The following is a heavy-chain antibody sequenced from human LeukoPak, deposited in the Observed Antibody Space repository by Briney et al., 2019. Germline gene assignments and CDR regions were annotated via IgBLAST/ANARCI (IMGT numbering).Heavy chain of an antibody. J-gene: IGHJ4*02. CDR3: ARQYNSGWYFSDY. D-gene: IGHD6-19*01. CDR2: IYHSGST. Sequence: SQTLSLTCTISGGSISSGGYYWSWIRQPPGKGLEWIGYIYHSGSTYYNPSLKSRVTISVDTSKNQFSLKLSSVTAADTAVYYCARQYNSGWYFSDYWGQGTLVTVSS. V-gene: IGHV4-30-2*03. CDR1: GGSISSGGYY.